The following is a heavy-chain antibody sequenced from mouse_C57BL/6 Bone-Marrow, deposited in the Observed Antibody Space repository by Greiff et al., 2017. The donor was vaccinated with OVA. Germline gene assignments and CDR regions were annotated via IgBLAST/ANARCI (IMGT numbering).Heavy chain of an antibody. J-gene: IGHJ4*01. V-gene: IGHV2-5*01. CDR2: IWRGGST. Sequence: VKLVESGPGLVQPSQSLSITCTVSGFSLTSYGVHWVRQSPGKGLEWLGVIWRGGSTDYNAAFMSRLSITKDNSKSQVFFKMNSLQADDTAIYYCAKNGNYYYAMDYWGQGTSVTVSS. CDR1: GFSLTSYG. D-gene: IGHD2-1*01. CDR3: AKNGNYYYAMDY.